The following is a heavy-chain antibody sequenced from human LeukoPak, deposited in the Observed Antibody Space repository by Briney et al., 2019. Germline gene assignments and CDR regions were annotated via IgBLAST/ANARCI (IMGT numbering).Heavy chain of an antibody. J-gene: IGHJ4*02. CDR3: ARGVFEYSSSSRYY. V-gene: IGHV3-30*04. D-gene: IGHD6-6*01. Sequence: GGSLRLSCAASGFTFSSYAMHWVRQAPGKGLEWVAVISYDGSNKYYADSVKGRFTISRDNSKNTLYLQMNSLRAEDTAVYYCARGVFEYSSSSRYYWGQGTLVTVSS. CDR2: ISYDGSNK. CDR1: GFTFSSYA.